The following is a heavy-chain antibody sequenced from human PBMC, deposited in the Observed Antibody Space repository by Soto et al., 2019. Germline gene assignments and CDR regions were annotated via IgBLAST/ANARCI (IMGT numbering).Heavy chain of an antibody. V-gene: IGHV4-59*01. CDR1: GGSISSYS. J-gene: IGHJ4*02. D-gene: IGHD2-15*01. CDR2: IYYSGST. Sequence: SETLSLTCTVSGGSISSYSWSWIRQPPGKGLEWIGYIYYSGSTNYNPSLKSRVTISVDTSKNQISLKLSSVTASDTAVYYCAREGRVGGYFDYWGQGTLVTVSS. CDR3: AREGRVGGYFDY.